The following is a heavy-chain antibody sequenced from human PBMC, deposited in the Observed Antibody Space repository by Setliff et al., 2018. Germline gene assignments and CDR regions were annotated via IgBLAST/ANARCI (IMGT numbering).Heavy chain of an antibody. D-gene: IGHD3-22*01. Sequence: GASVKVSCKTSGYSFTDYYIHWVRQAPGQGLEWMGWINPDSGGTTYAQTFQGRVAMSMDTSRNHFSLKLTSLTAADTAVYYCAREQGRSYYDSSGFDYWGQGTLVTVSS. V-gene: IGHV1-2*02. CDR1: GYSFTDYY. CDR2: INPDSGGT. CDR3: AREQGRSYYDSSGFDY. J-gene: IGHJ4*02.